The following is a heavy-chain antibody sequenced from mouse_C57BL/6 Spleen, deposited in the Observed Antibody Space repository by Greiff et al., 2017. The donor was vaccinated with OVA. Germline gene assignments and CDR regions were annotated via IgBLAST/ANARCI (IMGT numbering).Heavy chain of an antibody. CDR2: INPNNGGT. CDR1: GYTFTDYY. CDR3: ARGGYDGYPAWFAY. D-gene: IGHD2-3*01. J-gene: IGHJ3*01. V-gene: IGHV1-26*01. Sequence: VQLQQSGPELVKPGASVKISCKASGYTFTDYYMNWVKQSHGKSLEWIGDINPNNGGTSYNQKFKGKATLTVDKASSTAYMELRSLTSEDSAVYYWARGGYDGYPAWFAYWGQGTLVTVSA.